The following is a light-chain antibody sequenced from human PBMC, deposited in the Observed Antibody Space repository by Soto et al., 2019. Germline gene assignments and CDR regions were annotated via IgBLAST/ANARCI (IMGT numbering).Light chain of an antibody. J-gene: IGKJ3*01. CDR1: QSVSSSY. CDR2: GAS. CDR3: QQYGSSPPT. V-gene: IGKV3-20*01. Sequence: EIVLTQSPGTLSLSPGERATLSCRASQSVSSSYLAWYQQKPGQAPRLLIDGASSRATGIPDRFSGSGSGTDFTLPISRLEPEDFVVYYCQQYGSSPPTFGPGTKVDIK.